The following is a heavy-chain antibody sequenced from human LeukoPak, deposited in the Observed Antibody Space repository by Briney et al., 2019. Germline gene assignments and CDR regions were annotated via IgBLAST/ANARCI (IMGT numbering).Heavy chain of an antibody. Sequence: SETLSLTCTVSGGSISSYYRSWIRQPPGKGLEWIGYIYYSGSTNYNPSLKSRVTISVDTSKNQFSLKLSSVTAADTAVYYCARDASLNYYDSSGYYYSDAFDIWGQGTMVTVSS. J-gene: IGHJ3*02. V-gene: IGHV4-59*01. D-gene: IGHD3-22*01. CDR2: IYYSGST. CDR1: GGSISSYY. CDR3: ARDASLNYYDSSGYYYSDAFDI.